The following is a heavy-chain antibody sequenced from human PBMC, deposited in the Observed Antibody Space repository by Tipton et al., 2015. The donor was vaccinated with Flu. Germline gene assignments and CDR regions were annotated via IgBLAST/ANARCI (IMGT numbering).Heavy chain of an antibody. CDR1: GFTVSSNY. Sequence: SLRLSCAASGFTVSSNYMSWVRQAPGKGLEWVSVIYSGGSTYYADSVKGRFTISRDNSKNTLYLQMNSLRAEDTAVYYCARDTLYYDSSGYPPSTYWYFDLWGRGTLVTVSS. V-gene: IGHV3-53*01. CDR3: ARDTLYYDSSGYPPSTYWYFDL. D-gene: IGHD3-22*01. CDR2: IYSGGST. J-gene: IGHJ2*01.